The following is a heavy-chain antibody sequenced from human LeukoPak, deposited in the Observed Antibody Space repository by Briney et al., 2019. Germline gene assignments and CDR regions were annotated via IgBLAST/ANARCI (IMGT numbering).Heavy chain of an antibody. CDR2: IYYSGST. CDR3: ARDSSSYYYFDY. V-gene: IGHV4-59*01. Sequence: PSETLSLTCTVSGGSISSYNWSWIRQPPGKGLEWIGYIYYSGSTNYNPSLKSRVTISVDTSKNQFSLKLSSVTAADTAVYYCARDSSSYYYFDYWGQGTLVTVSS. CDR1: GGSISSYN. D-gene: IGHD6-13*01. J-gene: IGHJ4*02.